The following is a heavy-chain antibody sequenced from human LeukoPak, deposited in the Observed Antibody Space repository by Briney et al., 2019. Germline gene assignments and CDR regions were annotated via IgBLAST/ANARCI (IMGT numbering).Heavy chain of an antibody. CDR3: ARDVGSGYYHDYYYYYGMDV. CDR2: ISYDGSNK. CDR1: GFTFSSYA. Sequence: GGSLRLSCAASGFTFSSYAMHWVRQAPGKGLEWVAVISYDGSNKYYADSVKGQFTISRDNSKNTLYLQMNSLRAEDTAVYYCARDVGSGYYHDYYYYYGMDVWGQGTTVTVSS. D-gene: IGHD3-22*01. J-gene: IGHJ6*02. V-gene: IGHV3-30-3*01.